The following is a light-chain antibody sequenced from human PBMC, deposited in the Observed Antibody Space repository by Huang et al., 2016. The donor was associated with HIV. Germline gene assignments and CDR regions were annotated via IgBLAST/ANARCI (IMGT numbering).Light chain of an antibody. CDR1: QNVNNNY. CDR2: GAS. V-gene: IGKV3-20*01. CDR3: QQYGSSPYT. Sequence: EIVLTQTPGTLSLSPGERATLSCTARQNVNNNYLAWYQQKTGQAPRLVIYGASSRATAIPDRFSGSGSGTDFSLTITGLAPEDFAVYYCQQYGSSPYTFGQGTQLEI. J-gene: IGKJ2*01.